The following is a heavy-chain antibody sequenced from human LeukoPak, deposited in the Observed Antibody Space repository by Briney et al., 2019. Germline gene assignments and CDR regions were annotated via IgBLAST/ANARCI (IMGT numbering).Heavy chain of an antibody. J-gene: IGHJ2*01. D-gene: IGHD3-10*01. CDR3: ARGQGQLWFGELVWYFDL. CDR1: GGSFSGYY. V-gene: IGHV4-34*01. CDR2: INHSGST. Sequence: SETLSLTCAVYGGSFSGYYWSGVRQPPGKGLEWVGEINHSGSTNYNPSLKSRVTISVDTSKNQFSLKLSSVTAADTAVYYCARGQGQLWFGELVWYFDLWGRGTLVTVSS.